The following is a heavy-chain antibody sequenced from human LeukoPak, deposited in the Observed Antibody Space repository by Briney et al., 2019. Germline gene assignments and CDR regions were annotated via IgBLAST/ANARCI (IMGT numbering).Heavy chain of an antibody. D-gene: IGHD3-16*02. CDR1: GGSFSGYY. J-gene: IGHJ6*02. V-gene: IGHV4-34*01. Sequence: SETLSLTCAVYGGSFSGYYWSWIRQPPGKGLEWIGEINHSGSTNYNPSLKSRVTISVDTSKNQFSLKLSSVTAADTAVYYCARGRGYDYVWGSYRYHYYGMDVWGQGTTVTVS. CDR3: ARGRGYDYVWGSYRYHYYGMDV. CDR2: INHSGST.